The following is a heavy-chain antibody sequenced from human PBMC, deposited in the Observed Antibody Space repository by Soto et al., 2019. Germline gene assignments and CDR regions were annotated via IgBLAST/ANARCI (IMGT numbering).Heavy chain of an antibody. CDR2: IYYSGST. V-gene: IGHV4-59*12. CDR1: GGSMNDYY. D-gene: IGHD1-1*01. J-gene: IGHJ4*02. CDR3: AGVEPY. Sequence: SETLSLTCTFSGGSMNDYYWSWIRQPPGKGLEWIGYIYYSGSTYYSPSLKSRVTISVDTSKNQFSLKLSSVTAADTAVYFCAGVEPYCGQGSLVTGSS.